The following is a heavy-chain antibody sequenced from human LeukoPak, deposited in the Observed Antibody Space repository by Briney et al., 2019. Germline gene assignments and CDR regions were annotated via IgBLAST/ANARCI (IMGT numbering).Heavy chain of an antibody. Sequence: SETLSLTCTVSGGSISSGSYYWSWIRQPAGKGLEWIGRIYTSGSTNYNPSLKSRVTISVDTSKNQFSLKLSSVTAADTAVYYCARDILTGYYNWFDPWGQGTLVTVSS. V-gene: IGHV4-61*02. CDR1: GGSISSGSYY. CDR2: IYTSGST. J-gene: IGHJ5*02. D-gene: IGHD3-9*01. CDR3: ARDILTGYYNWFDP.